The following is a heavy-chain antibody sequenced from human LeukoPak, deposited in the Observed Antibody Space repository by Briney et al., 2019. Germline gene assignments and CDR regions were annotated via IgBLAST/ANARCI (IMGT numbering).Heavy chain of an antibody. V-gene: IGHV1-69*13. CDR3: ASIGSSAYIPFDY. CDR1: GGTFSSYA. CDR2: IIPIFGRT. J-gene: IGHJ4*02. Sequence: SVKVSCKASGGTFSSYAISWVRQAPGQGLEWMGGIIPIFGRTSYAQKFQGRVTITADGSTTTAYMELSSLRYEDTAVYYCASIGSSAYIPFDYWGQGTLVTVSS. D-gene: IGHD3-16*01.